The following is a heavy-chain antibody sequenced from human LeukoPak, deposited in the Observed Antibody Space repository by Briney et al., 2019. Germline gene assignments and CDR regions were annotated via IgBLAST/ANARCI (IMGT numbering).Heavy chain of an antibody. CDR3: ARGDGYNFFDY. J-gene: IGHJ4*02. CDR2: FYVGGAT. CDR1: GFSVTNNY. D-gene: IGHD5-24*01. Sequence: GSLRLSCAVSGFSVTNNYMSWVRQAPGKGLKWVSVFYVGGATYYADSVKGRFTISRDNSENTLYLQMKSLRAEDTAVYYCARGDGYNFFDYWGQGTLVTVSS. V-gene: IGHV3-53*01.